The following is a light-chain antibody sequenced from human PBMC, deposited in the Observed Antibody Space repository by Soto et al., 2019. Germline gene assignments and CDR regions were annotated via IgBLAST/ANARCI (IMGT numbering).Light chain of an antibody. J-gene: IGLJ1*01. Sequence: QSALTQPPTASGAPGQSVTISCPGNPRDVGDCISVSWYKQHPSKAPKPIIYEVNKRPSGVPDRFSAYKAGVTAFLIVSGLKAEDEADYYCSSYAGFNRHLFGTGTKV. CDR3: SSYAGFNRHL. V-gene: IGLV2-8*01. CDR2: EVN. CDR1: PRDVGDCIS.